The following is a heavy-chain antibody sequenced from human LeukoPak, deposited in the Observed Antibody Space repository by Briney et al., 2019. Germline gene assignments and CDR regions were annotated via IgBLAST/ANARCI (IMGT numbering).Heavy chain of an antibody. CDR2: INHSGST. CDR1: GGSFSGYY. V-gene: IGHV4-34*01. CDR3: ARAPDGYNTYYYYGMDV. Sequence: PSETLSLTCAVYGGSFSGYYWSWIRQPPGKGLEWIGEINHSGSTNYNPSLKSRVTISVDTSKNQFSLKLSSVTAADTAVYYCARAPDGYNTYYYYGMDVWGQGTTVTVSS. J-gene: IGHJ6*02. D-gene: IGHD5-24*01.